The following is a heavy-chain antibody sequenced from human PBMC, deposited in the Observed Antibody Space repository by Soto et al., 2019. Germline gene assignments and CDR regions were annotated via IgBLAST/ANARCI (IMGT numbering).Heavy chain of an antibody. CDR1: GFTFSSYA. J-gene: IGHJ4*02. CDR3: AKGNYDILTALFWGYFDY. D-gene: IGHD3-9*01. Sequence: GGSLRLSCAASGFTFSSYAMSWVRQAPGKGLEWVSAISGSGGSTYYADSVKGRFTISRDNSKNTLYLQMNSLRAEDTAVYYCAKGNYDILTALFWGYFDYWGQGTLVTVSS. CDR2: ISGSGGST. V-gene: IGHV3-23*01.